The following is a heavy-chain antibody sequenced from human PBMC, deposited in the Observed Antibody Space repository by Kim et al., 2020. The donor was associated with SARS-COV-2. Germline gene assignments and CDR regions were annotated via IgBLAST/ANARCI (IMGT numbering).Heavy chain of an antibody. CDR1: GGSFSGYY. CDR2: INHSGST. D-gene: IGHD2-2*01. J-gene: IGHJ4*02. V-gene: IGHV4-34*01. CDR3: ARRERVRALVVPAAMSRIAAAGGFDY. Sequence: SETLSLTCAVYGGSFSGYYWSWIRQPPGKGLEWIGEINHSGSTNYNPSLKSRVTISVDTSKNQFSLKLSSVTAADTAVYYCARRERVRALVVPAAMSRIAAAGGFDYWGQGTLVTVSS.